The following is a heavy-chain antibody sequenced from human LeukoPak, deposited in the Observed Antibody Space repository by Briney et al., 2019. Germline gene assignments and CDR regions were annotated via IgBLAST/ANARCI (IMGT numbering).Heavy chain of an antibody. Sequence: ASVTVSCKASGYTFTGYYMHWVRQAPGQGLEWMGWINPNSGGTNYAQKFQGRVTMTRDTSISTAYMELSRLRSDDTAVYYCARDPIVVVADDAHNWFDPWGQGTLVTVSS. J-gene: IGHJ5*02. V-gene: IGHV1-2*02. CDR1: GYTFTGYY. CDR3: ARDPIVVVADDAHNWFDP. D-gene: IGHD2-15*01. CDR2: INPNSGGT.